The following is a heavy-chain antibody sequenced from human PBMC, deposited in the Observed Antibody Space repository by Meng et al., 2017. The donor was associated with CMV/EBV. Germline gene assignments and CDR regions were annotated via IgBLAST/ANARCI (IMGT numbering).Heavy chain of an antibody. Sequence: GESLKISCAASGFTISSNYMTWVRQAPGKGLEWVSLIYSGGSTYYADSVKGRFTISRDNFKNTLFLQMNSLRAEDTAVYYCARWDIVTTFRKDYYYYGMDVWGQGTTVTVSS. V-gene: IGHV3-53*01. CDR2: IYSGGST. J-gene: IGHJ6*02. CDR1: GFTISSNY. CDR3: ARWDIVTTFRKDYYYYGMDV. D-gene: IGHD5-12*01.